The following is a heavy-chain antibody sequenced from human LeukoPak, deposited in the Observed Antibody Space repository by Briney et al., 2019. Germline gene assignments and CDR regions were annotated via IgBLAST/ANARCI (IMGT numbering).Heavy chain of an antibody. D-gene: IGHD3-10*01. J-gene: IGHJ6*02. CDR3: ARDQGGSVKQLYYYYGMDV. CDR2: IYYSGST. Sequence: SETLSLTCTVSGGSISSYYWSWIRQPAGKGLEWIGYIYYSGSTNYNPSLKSRVTISVDTSKNQFSLKLSSVTAADTAVYYCARDQGGSVKQLYYYYGMDVWGQGTTVTVSS. CDR1: GGSISSYY. V-gene: IGHV4-59*01.